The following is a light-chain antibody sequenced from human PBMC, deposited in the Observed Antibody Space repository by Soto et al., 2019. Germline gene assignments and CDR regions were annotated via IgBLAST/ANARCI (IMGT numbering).Light chain of an antibody. CDR1: QSVSNNY. V-gene: IGKV3-11*01. Sequence: EIVLTQSPATLSLSPGERATLSCRASQSVSNNYLAWYQQKPGQAPRLLIYDASNRATGIPARFSGSGSGTDFTLTISSLEPEDFAVYYCQQRSNWSITFGQGTRLEI. CDR2: DAS. J-gene: IGKJ5*01. CDR3: QQRSNWSIT.